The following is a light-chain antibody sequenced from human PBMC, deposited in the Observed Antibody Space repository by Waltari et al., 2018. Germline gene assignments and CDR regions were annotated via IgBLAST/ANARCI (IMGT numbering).Light chain of an antibody. V-gene: IGLV2-14*03. CDR1: SRVGEEFRL. Sequence: QSALTQPASVSGSPGQSGTLSCTGGSRVGEEFRLIPWFPPHPGKAPKLILYDVSNLASDISNRFSGYKSGNTASLTISRLQADDEADYFCSYYPDTHTPVVFGGGTKLTV. CDR2: DVS. CDR3: SYYPDTHTPVV. J-gene: IGLJ2*01.